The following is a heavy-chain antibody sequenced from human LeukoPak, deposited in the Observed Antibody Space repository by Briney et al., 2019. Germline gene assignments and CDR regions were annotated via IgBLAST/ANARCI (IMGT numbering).Heavy chain of an antibody. CDR2: ISSSSSDI. J-gene: IGHJ4*02. V-gene: IGHV3-21*01. CDR3: ARDTSNYYDSSGYPSPGYYFDY. D-gene: IGHD3-22*01. Sequence: PGGSLRLSCAASGFTFSSYSMNWVRQAPGKGLEWVSSISSSSSDIYYADSVKGRFTISRDNAKNSLYLQMNSLRAEDTAVYYCARDTSNYYDSSGYPSPGYYFDYWGQGTLVTVSS. CDR1: GFTFSSYS.